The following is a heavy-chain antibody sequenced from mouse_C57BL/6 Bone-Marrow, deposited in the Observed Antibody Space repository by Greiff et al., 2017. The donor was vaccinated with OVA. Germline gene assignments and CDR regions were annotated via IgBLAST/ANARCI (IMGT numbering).Heavy chain of an antibody. CDR1: GFTFSDYG. D-gene: IGHD1-1*01. J-gene: IGHJ4*01. V-gene: IGHV5-17*01. CDR3: ASYYGSYAMDY. CDR2: ISSGSSTI. Sequence: EVKRVESGGGLVKPGGSLKLSCAASGFTFSDYGMHWVRQAPEKGLEWVAYISSGSSTIYYADTVKGRFTISRDNAKNTLFLQMTSLRSEDTAMYYCASYYGSYAMDYWGQGTSVTVSS.